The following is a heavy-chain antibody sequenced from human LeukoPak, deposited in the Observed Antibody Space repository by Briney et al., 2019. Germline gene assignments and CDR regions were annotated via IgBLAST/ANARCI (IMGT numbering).Heavy chain of an antibody. CDR3: ARDFSSGWRRNWFDP. CDR2: IYTSGST. J-gene: IGHJ5*02. V-gene: IGHV4-4*07. CDR1: GGSISSYY. D-gene: IGHD6-19*01. Sequence: SETLSLTCTVSGGSISSYYWSWIRQPAGKGLEWIGRIYTSGSTNYNPSPKSRVTMSVDTSKNQFSLKLSSVTAADTAVYYCARDFSSGWRRNWFDPWGQGTLVTVSS.